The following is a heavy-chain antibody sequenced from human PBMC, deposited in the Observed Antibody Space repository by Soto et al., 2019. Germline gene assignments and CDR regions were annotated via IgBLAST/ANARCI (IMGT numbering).Heavy chain of an antibody. CDR2: ISSSGDNT. CDR1: GFTFSNYF. V-gene: IGHV3-23*01. Sequence: EVQLLESGGGLVQPGGSLRLSCAASGFTFSNYFMSWVRQAPGRGLEWVSAISSSGDNTYYADSVKGRFTISRDNFKNTLSLQRNTLRAEDTAVYYCAKVGLFRNGYVSHTRGDYWGQGTLVTVSS. D-gene: IGHD6-13*01. CDR3: AKVGLFRNGYVSHTRGDY. J-gene: IGHJ4*02.